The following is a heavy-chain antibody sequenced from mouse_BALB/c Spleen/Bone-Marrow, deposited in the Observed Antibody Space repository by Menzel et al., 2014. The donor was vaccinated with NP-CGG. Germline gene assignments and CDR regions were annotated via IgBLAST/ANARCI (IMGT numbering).Heavy chain of an antibody. V-gene: IGHV2-9*02. CDR3: ARSHYPYYFDY. D-gene: IGHD1-2*01. CDR2: IWADGST. Sequence: QVQLKQSGPGLVAPSQSLSITCTVSGFSLTSYGVHWVRQPPGKGLEWLGVIWADGSTNYNSALMSRLSISKDNSKSQVFLKMNSRQTDDTAMYYCARSHYPYYFDYWGQGTTLTVSS. J-gene: IGHJ2*01. CDR1: GFSLTSYG.